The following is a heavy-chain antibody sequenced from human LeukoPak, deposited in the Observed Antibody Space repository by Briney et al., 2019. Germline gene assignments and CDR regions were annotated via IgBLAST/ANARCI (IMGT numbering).Heavy chain of an antibody. CDR2: IYYSGST. CDR3: ARDLAAAGTIAGFDP. CDR1: GGSISSYY. D-gene: IGHD6-13*01. V-gene: IGHV4-59*01. Sequence: SETLSLTCTVSGGSISSYYWSWIRQPPGKGLEWIGYIYYSGSTNCNPSLKSRVTISVDTSKNQFSLKLSSVTAADTAVYYCARDLAAAGTIAGFDPWGQGTLVTVSS. J-gene: IGHJ5*02.